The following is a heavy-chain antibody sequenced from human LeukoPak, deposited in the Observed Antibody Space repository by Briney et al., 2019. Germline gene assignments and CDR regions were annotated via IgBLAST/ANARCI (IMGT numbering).Heavy chain of an antibody. D-gene: IGHD2-2*01. CDR1: GYTFTSYD. Sequence: ASVKVSCKASGYTFTSYDINWVRQATGQGLEWMGWINPNSGGTNYAQKFQGRVTMTRDTSISTAYMELSRLRSDDTAVYYCARDRKGYCSSTSCSRTLYFQHWGQGTLVTVSS. J-gene: IGHJ1*01. CDR3: ARDRKGYCSSTSCSRTLYFQH. CDR2: INPNSGGT. V-gene: IGHV1-2*02.